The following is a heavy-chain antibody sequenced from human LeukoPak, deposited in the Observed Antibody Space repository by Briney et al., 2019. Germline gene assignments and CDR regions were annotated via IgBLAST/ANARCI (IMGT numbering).Heavy chain of an antibody. V-gene: IGHV1-18*04. CDR3: ARDGRQWVPLNWFDP. CDR2: ISAYNGNT. D-gene: IGHD6-19*01. Sequence: AASVKVSCKASGYTFNSYGINWVRQAPGQGLEWMGWISAYNGNTNHAQNFQGRITLTTDTSMSTAYMDLTSLRFDDTAVYYCARDGRQWVPLNWFDPWGQGTLVIVSS. J-gene: IGHJ5*02. CDR1: GYTFNSYG.